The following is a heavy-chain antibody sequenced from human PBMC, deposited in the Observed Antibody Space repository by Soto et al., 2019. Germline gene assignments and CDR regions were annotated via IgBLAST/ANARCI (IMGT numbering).Heavy chain of an antibody. V-gene: IGHV3-30*03. CDR2: VSYDGSNT. D-gene: IGHD3-9*01. CDR1: GFTFSNYG. J-gene: IGHJ6*02. CDR3: ARDLRYFDWLPRPYGMDV. Sequence: PGGSLRLSCAASGFTFSNYGIHWVRQAPGKGLEWVAVVSYDGSNTYYVDSVKGRFTISRDNSKNTLYLQMNSLRAEDTAVYYCARDLRYFDWLPRPYGMDVWGQGTTVTVSS.